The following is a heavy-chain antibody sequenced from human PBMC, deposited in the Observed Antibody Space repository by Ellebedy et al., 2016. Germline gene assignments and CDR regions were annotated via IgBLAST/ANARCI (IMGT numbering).Heavy chain of an antibody. J-gene: IGHJ3*02. V-gene: IGHV4-59*08. D-gene: IGHD5-24*01. CDR3: ARHSNLGRAFDI. CDR1: GGSISSYY. CDR2: IYYSGST. Sequence: SETLSLTCTVSGGSISSYYWSWIRQPPGKGLEWIGYIYYSGSTNYNPSLKSRVTISVDTSKNQFSLKLSSVTAADTAVYYCARHSNLGRAFDIWGQGTMVTVSS.